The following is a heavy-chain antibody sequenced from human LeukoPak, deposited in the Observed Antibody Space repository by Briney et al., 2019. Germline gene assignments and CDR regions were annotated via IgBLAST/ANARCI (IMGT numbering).Heavy chain of an antibody. J-gene: IGHJ1*01. D-gene: IGHD2-15*01. V-gene: IGHV3-23*01. Sequence: PGGSLRLSCAASGFTFKNYAMTWVRQAPGKGLEWVSRTSGSGDIRLYADSVKGRFPISRTNSENRLYLQMNSLRADDSGVYYCANYRSGGGGYYSGLEHWGQGTQVTVSS. CDR3: ANYRSGGGGYYSGLEH. CDR1: GFTFKNYA. CDR2: TSGSGDIR.